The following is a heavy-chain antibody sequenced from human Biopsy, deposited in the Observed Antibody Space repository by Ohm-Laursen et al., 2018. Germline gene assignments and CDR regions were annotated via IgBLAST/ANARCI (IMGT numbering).Heavy chain of an antibody. CDR1: GFTFDDFA. Sequence: SLRLSCTASGFTFDDFAMHWVRQVPGKGLEWVSGIDWNRGSIAYGDSVKGRFTISRDNGKNFLYLQMSSLRVEDTALYFCAKDKGAHINYGDLYYFDSWGPGTMVTVSA. V-gene: IGHV3-9*01. CDR3: AKDKGAHINYGDLYYFDS. D-gene: IGHD3-10*01. J-gene: IGHJ4*02. CDR2: IDWNRGSI.